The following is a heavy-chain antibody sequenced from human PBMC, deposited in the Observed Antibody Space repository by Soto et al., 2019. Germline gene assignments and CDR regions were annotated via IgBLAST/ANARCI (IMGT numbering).Heavy chain of an antibody. Sequence: ASVKVSCEASGYTFTVTYMHWVRQAPGQGQEWMGWINLKSGGTMYPQKFQGRVTMTWDTSISTAYMALTRLRSDDTAAYYCARDVAKGGGSADFDYWGQGTLVAVAS. D-gene: IGHD1-26*01. CDR1: GYTFTVTY. V-gene: IGHV1-2*02. J-gene: IGHJ4*02. CDR3: ARDVAKGGGSADFDY. CDR2: INLKSGGT.